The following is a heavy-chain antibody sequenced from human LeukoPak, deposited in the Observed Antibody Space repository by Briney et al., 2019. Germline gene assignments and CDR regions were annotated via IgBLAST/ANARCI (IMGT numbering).Heavy chain of an antibody. J-gene: IGHJ4*02. D-gene: IGHD6-6*01. CDR3: ARGGSIAALAYFDY. V-gene: IGHV1-2*02. Sequence: GASVKVSCKASGYTFTGYYMHWVRQAPGQGLEWMGWINPNSGGTNYAQKFQGRVTMTRDTSISTAYMELSRLRSDDTAVYYCARGGSIAALAYFDYWGQGILVTVSS. CDR1: GYTFTGYY. CDR2: INPNSGGT.